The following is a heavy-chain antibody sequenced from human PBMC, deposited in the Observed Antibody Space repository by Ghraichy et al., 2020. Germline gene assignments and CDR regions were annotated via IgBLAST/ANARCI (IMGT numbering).Heavy chain of an antibody. Sequence: GSLRLSCAASGFTFSAYGMNWVRQAPGKGLEWVSAITGSGGTTFYEDSVKGRFTISRDNSKNTLYLQMSSLRAEDTAVYYCARKDSISSGYGYWGQGTLVTVSS. J-gene: IGHJ4*02. CDR1: GFTFSAYG. CDR2: ITGSGGTT. CDR3: ARKDSISSGYGY. V-gene: IGHV3-23*01. D-gene: IGHD6-6*01.